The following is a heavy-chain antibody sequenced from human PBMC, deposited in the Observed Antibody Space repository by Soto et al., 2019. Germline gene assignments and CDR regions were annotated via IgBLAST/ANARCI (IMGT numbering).Heavy chain of an antibody. V-gene: IGHV4-34*01. J-gene: IGHJ4*02. D-gene: IGHD4-17*01. Sequence: QVQLQQWGAGLLKPSETLSLTCAVYGGSFSGYYWSWIRQPPGKGLEWIGEITHSGSTNYNPSLKSRVTISVDTSKNQFSLKLSSVTAADTAVYYCARNDYGRGGRAGVDYWGQGTLVTVSS. CDR3: ARNDYGRGGRAGVDY. CDR1: GGSFSGYY. CDR2: ITHSGST.